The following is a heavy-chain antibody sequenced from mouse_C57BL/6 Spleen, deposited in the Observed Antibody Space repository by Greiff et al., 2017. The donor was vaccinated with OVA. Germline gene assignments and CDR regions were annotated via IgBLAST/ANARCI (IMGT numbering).Heavy chain of an antibody. CDR3: ARGGSSGYFDV. J-gene: IGHJ1*03. Sequence: VQLQQSGPELVKPGASVKISCKASGYSFTDYNMNWVKQSNGKRLEWIGVINPNYGTTSYNQKFKGKATLTVDQYSSTAYMQINSLTSEDAAVYYCARGGSSGYFDVWGTGTTVTVSS. D-gene: IGHD1-1*01. CDR1: GYSFTDYN. CDR2: INPNYGTT. V-gene: IGHV1-39*01.